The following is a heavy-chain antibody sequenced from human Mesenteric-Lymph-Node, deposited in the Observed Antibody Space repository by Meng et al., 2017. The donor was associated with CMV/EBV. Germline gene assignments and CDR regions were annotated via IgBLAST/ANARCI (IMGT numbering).Heavy chain of an antibody. D-gene: IGHD3-3*01. V-gene: IGHV4-30-4*08. CDR3: ARRLLRFLEVTPITGGWFDP. CDR1: GNSISSGDYY. CDR2: IYHSGST. Sequence: SETLSLTCTVSGNSISSGDYYWNWIRQSPGKGLEWIGYIYHSGSTYYNPSLKSRVTISVDTSKNQFSLKLSSVTAADTAVYYCARRLLRFLEVTPITGGWFDPWGQGTLVTVSS. J-gene: IGHJ5*02.